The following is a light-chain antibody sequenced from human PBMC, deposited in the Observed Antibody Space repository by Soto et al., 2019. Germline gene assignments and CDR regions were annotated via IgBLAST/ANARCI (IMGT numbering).Light chain of an antibody. V-gene: IGKV1-5*03. CDR3: QQYSSFSIT. J-gene: IGKJ5*01. CDR2: KAS. Sequence: DIQMTQSPSTLSASVGDRVTITCRASQSVSSWLAWYQQKPGKAPKLLIYKASSLESGVPSRFSGGGSGTEFTLTISSLQPDDFATYFCQQYSSFSITFGQGTRLEIK. CDR1: QSVSSW.